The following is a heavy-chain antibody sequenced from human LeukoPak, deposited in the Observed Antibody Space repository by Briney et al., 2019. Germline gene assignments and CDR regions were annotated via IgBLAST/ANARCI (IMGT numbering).Heavy chain of an antibody. V-gene: IGHV4-59*08. D-gene: IGHD3-3*01. J-gene: IGHJ4*02. CDR1: GASIGTYY. CDR2: VHYSGTT. Sequence: SETLSLTRSVSGASIGTYYWNWIRQPPGKGLEWIGYVHYSGTTDYNPSLKSRAIMSVDTSKNQCSLRLTSVTAADTAVYYCARIGVTSSWTALDYWGQGTLVTVSS. CDR3: ARIGVTSSWTALDY.